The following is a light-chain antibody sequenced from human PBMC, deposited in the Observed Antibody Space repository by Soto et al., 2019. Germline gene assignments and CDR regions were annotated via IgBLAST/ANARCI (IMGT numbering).Light chain of an antibody. V-gene: IGKV3-20*01. CDR1: QSVMSNY. CDR2: GAS. J-gene: IGKJ1*01. CDR3: QQYGSSGT. Sequence: EVVLTQYTGSLSLSPGERAALSCRASQSVMSNYLSWYQQKPGQPPRLLIYGASSRATGIPDRFSGSGSGTDFTLTICRLEPEDFAVYYCQQYGSSGTFCQGSNVDVK.